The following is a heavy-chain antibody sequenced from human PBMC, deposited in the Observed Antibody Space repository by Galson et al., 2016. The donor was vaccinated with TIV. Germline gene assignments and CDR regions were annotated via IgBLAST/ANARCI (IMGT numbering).Heavy chain of an antibody. V-gene: IGHV3-30-3*01. J-gene: IGHJ6*02. CDR2: ISYDGTNK. D-gene: IGHD1-26*01. CDR3: ATSTVGENINYYGMDV. Sequence: SLRLSCAASGISFSRNAMHWVRQTPGRGLEWVAVISYDGTNKYYADSVKGRLTISRDNSKNTLYLQMNSLKTEDTAVYYCATSTVGENINYYGMDVWGQGTTVTVSS. CDR1: GISFSRNA.